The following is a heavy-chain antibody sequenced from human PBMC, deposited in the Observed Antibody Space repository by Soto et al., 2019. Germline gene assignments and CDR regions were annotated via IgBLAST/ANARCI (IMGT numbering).Heavy chain of an antibody. CDR1: GYTFTEFD. CDR2: INTNTGNT. Sequence: QVLLVQSGADVKKPGASVKVSCKTSGYTFTEFDINWVRQAPGQGLEWMGWINTNTGNTGYAQKFQGRVTMTRDTAISTAYMELRRLRSEDTAGSYCARVVRFCGGDSGYWGQGTLVTVSS. CDR3: ARVVRFCGGDSGY. D-gene: IGHD2-21*02. V-gene: IGHV1-8*01. J-gene: IGHJ4*02.